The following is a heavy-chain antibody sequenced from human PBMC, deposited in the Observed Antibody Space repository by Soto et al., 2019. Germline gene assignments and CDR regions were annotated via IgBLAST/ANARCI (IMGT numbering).Heavy chain of an antibody. CDR3: ARTIGELSLVADY. V-gene: IGHV1-18*01. D-gene: IGHD3-16*02. CDR2: IGPYNGNT. CDR1: GYTFSNYE. J-gene: IGHJ4*02. Sequence: QVQLMQSGAEVKKPGASVKVSCKASGYTFSNYEISWARQAPGQGLEWMGWIGPYNGNTNYAQKFQGRVTMTTDTSTNTAYMELRSLRSDDTAVYYCARTIGELSLVADYWGQGTLVTVSS.